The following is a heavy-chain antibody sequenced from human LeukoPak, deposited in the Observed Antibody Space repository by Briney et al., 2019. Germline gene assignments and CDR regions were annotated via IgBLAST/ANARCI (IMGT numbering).Heavy chain of an antibody. CDR2: IYYSGST. CDR3: ARVHYGDYVSYYMDV. J-gene: IGHJ6*03. V-gene: IGHV4-34*01. Sequence: SETLSLTCAVYGGSFSGYYWSWIRQPPGKGLEWIGSIYYSGSTYYNPSLKSRVTISVDTSKNQFSLKLSSVTVADTAVYYCARVHYGDYVSYYMDVWGKGTTVTVSS. D-gene: IGHD4-17*01. CDR1: GGSFSGYY.